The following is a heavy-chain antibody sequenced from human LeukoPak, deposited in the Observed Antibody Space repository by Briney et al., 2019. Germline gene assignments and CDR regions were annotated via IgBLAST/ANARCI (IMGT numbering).Heavy chain of an antibody. Sequence: GASVKVSCKVSGYTLTELSMHWVRQAPGKGLEWMGGFDPEDGETIYAQKFQGRVTMTEDTSTDTAYMELSSLRSEDTAVYYCASSVYQSRVVPVQNAFDIWGQGTMVTVSS. CDR2: FDPEDGET. CDR3: ASSVYQSRVVPVQNAFDI. J-gene: IGHJ3*02. V-gene: IGHV1-24*01. D-gene: IGHD2-2*01. CDR1: GYTLTELS.